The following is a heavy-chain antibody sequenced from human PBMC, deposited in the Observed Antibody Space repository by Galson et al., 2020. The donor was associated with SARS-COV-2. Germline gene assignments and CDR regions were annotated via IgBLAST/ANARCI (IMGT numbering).Heavy chain of an antibody. CDR3: AHSPRIQHYYYYYGMDV. D-gene: IGHD2-2*01. CDR1: GFSLSTSGVG. J-gene: IGHJ6*02. Sequence: SGPTLVKPTQTLTLTCTFSGFSLSTSGVGVGWIRQPPGKALEWLALIYWNDDKRYSPSLKSRLTITKDTSKNQVVLTMTNMDPVDTATYYCAHSPRIQHYYYYYGMDVWGQGTTVTVSS. V-gene: IGHV2-5*01. CDR2: IYWNDDK.